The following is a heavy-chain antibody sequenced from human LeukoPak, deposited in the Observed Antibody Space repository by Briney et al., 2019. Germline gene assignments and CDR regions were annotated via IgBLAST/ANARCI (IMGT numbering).Heavy chain of an antibody. CDR3: APGGDYCSTTSCPS. D-gene: IGHD2-2*01. V-gene: IGHV3-72*01. CDR2: TRNKANSYTT. J-gene: IGHJ3*01. Sequence: GGSLRLSCAASGFTVSSNYMSWVRQAPGKGLEWVGRTRNKANSYTTEYAASVKGRFTISRDDSKNSLYLQMNSLKTEDTAVYYCAPGGDYCSTTSCPSWGQGTMVTVSS. CDR1: GFTVSSNY.